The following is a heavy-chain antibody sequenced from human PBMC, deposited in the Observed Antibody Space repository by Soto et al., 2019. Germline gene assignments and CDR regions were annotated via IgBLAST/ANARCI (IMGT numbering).Heavy chain of an antibody. CDR3: AFFSRAALLNLFYP. CDR2: IIPIFGTA. V-gene: IGHV1-69*13. CDR1: EGTFSSYA. D-gene: IGHD2-8*01. J-gene: IGHJ5*02. Sequence: SVKLSCKASEGTFSSYAISWVRQAPGQGLEWMGGIIPIFGTANYAQKFQGRVTITADESTSTAYMELSSLRSEDTAVYYCAFFSRAALLNLFYPCGQRSLVPVSA.